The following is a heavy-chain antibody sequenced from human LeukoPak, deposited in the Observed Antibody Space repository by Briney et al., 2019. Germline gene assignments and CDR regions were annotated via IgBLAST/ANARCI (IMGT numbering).Heavy chain of an antibody. CDR3: ATTAYGSSWYAPELDY. Sequence: GGSLRLSCAASGFIFSSYSMNWVRQAPGKGLGWVSYISSSGSTIYYADSVKGRFTISRDNAKNTLYLQMSSLRAEDTAVYYCATTAYGSSWYAPELDYWGQGTLVTVSS. J-gene: IGHJ4*02. CDR2: ISSSGSTI. CDR1: GFIFSSYS. D-gene: IGHD6-13*01. V-gene: IGHV3-48*04.